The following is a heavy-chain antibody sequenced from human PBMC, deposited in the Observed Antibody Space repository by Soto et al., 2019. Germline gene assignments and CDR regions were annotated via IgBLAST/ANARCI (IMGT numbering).Heavy chain of an antibody. CDR3: ARAATVTTESYFDY. V-gene: IGHV4-34*01. D-gene: IGHD4-17*01. CDR2: INHSGST. CDR1: GGSFSGYY. Sequence: SETLSLTCAVYGGSFSGYYWSWIRQPPGKGLEWFGEINHSGSTNYNPSLKSRVTISVDTSQNQFSLKLSSVTAADTAVYYCARAATVTTESYFDYWGQGTLVTVSS. J-gene: IGHJ4*02.